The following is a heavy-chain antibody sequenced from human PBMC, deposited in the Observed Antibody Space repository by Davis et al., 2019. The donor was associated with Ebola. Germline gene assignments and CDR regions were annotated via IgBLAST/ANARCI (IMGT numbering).Heavy chain of an antibody. Sequence: PGGSLRLSCAASGFNFNRSSIHWVRQAPGKGLEWVASIRHDASNTYDADSVKGRFTISRDNSKNTLYLEMNGLRVEDVAIYYCAREDGGYWDWGQGTLVTVSS. CDR2: IRHDASNT. CDR1: GFNFNRSS. CDR3: AREDGGYWD. J-gene: IGHJ4*02. D-gene: IGHD5-12*01. V-gene: IGHV3-30*04.